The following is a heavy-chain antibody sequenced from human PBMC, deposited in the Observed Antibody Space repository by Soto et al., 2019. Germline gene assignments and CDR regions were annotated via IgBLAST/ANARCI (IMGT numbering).Heavy chain of an antibody. CDR3: AGQPYPIYGMDV. Sequence: QVQLVESGGGVVQPGRSLRLSCAASGFTFSSYGMHWVRQAPGKGLEWVAVIWYDGSNKYYADSVKGRFTVSRDNSKNTLYLQMNSLRAEDTAVYYCAGQPYPIYGMDVGGQGTTVTVSS. CDR1: GFTFSSYG. CDR2: IWYDGSNK. J-gene: IGHJ6*02. D-gene: IGHD2-2*01. V-gene: IGHV3-33*01.